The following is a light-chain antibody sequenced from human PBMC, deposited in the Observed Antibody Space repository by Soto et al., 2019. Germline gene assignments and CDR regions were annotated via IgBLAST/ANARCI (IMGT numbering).Light chain of an antibody. V-gene: IGKV3-15*01. Sequence: EIVLTHSPGTLSLSPWERATLSCRASQSVSIDLAWYQQTPGQAPRLLIYGASTRATGIPVRFSGSASGTEFTLTISSLQSEDFTVYYCQQYNKWPLTFGQGTKVDIK. J-gene: IGKJ1*01. CDR2: GAS. CDR1: QSVSID. CDR3: QQYNKWPLT.